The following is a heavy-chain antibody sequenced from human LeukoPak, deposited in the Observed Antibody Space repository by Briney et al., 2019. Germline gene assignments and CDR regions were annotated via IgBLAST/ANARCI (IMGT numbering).Heavy chain of an antibody. Sequence: PGGSLRLSCAASGFTFGSYEMNWVRQAPGKGLEWVSYISSSGSTIYYADSVKGRFTISRDNAKNSLYLQMNSLRAEDTAVYYCATGIAARPGGSFDYWGQGTLVTVSS. CDR3: ATGIAARPGGSFDY. CDR2: ISSSGSTI. D-gene: IGHD6-6*01. V-gene: IGHV3-48*03. J-gene: IGHJ4*02. CDR1: GFTFGSYE.